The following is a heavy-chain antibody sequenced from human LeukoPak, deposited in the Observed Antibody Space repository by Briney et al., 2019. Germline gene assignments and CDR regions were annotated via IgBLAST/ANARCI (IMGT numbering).Heavy chain of an antibody. CDR3: AMTRWSLDY. CDR2: INHSGST. CDR1: GESFSGFY. Sequence: PSETLSLTCAVYGESFSGFYWSWIRQPPGKGLEWIGEINHSGSTNYNPSLKSRVTISVDTSKSQFSLRLSSVTAADTAVYYCAMTRWSLDYWGQGTLVTVSS. D-gene: IGHD6-13*01. J-gene: IGHJ4*02. V-gene: IGHV4-34*01.